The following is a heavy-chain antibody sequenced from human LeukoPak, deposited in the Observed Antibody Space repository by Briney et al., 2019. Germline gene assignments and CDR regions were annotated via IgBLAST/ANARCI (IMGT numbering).Heavy chain of an antibody. CDR1: GFTFSSYS. CDR3: ARDKARLYMVRGVHYAFDI. V-gene: IGHV3-48*04. J-gene: IGHJ3*02. D-gene: IGHD3-10*01. Sequence: GGSLRLSCAASGFTFSSYSMNWVRQAPGKGLEWVSYISSSSSTIYYADSVKGRFTISRDNAKNSLYLQMNRLRAEDAAVYYCARDKARLYMVRGVHYAFDIWGQGAMVTVSS. CDR2: ISSSSSTI.